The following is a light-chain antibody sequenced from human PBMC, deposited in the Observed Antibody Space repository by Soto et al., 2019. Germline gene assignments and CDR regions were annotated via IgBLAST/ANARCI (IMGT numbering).Light chain of an antibody. V-gene: IGKV3-20*01. CDR3: HQYGSSPRT. CDR2: GAS. Sequence: IVLTQSPGTLSLSPGERATLSCRASQSVSSNYLAWYQQKAGQAPRLLIYGASSSATGIPDRFSGSGSGTDFTLTITRLEPADFAVYYCHQYGSSPRTFGQGTNLEI. J-gene: IGKJ2*01. CDR1: QSVSSNY.